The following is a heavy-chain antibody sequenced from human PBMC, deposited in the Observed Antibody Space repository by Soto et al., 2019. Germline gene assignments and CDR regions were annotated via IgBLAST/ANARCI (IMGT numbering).Heavy chain of an antibody. J-gene: IGHJ3*02. V-gene: IGHV3-23*01. D-gene: IGHD2-8*01. CDR1: GFSFSAYA. CDR3: AKDLIAGNGVWEAFDM. CDR2: LVGSGADK. Sequence: EVQLLESGGGLVQPGGSLRLSCAASGFSFSAYAMNWVRQAPGKGLQWVSGLVGSGADKNYADSVRGRFTVSRDNSKNTLYLQMNSLRDGDTAVYYCAKDLIAGNGVWEAFDMWGRGTKVTVSS.